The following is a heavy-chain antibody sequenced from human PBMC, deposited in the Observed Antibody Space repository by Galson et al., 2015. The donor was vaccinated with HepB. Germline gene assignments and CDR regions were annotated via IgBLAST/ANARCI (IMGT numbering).Heavy chain of an antibody. J-gene: IGHJ4*02. CDR1: GFTLSSYA. CDR2: ISYDGSNK. D-gene: IGHD3-22*01. V-gene: IGHV3-30-3*01. Sequence: SLRLSCAASGFTLSSYAMHWVRQAPGKGLEWVAVISYDGSNKYYADSVKGRFTISRDNSKNTLYLQMNSLRAEDTAVYYCARGTDYYDSSGYPDYWGQGTLVTVSS. CDR3: ARGTDYYDSSGYPDY.